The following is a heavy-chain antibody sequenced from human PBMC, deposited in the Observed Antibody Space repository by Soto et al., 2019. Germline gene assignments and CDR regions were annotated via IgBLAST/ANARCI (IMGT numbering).Heavy chain of an antibody. D-gene: IGHD6-19*01. Sequence: TLSLTCTVSGGSISSYYWSWIRQPPGKGLEWIGYIYYSGSTNYNPSLKSRVTISVDTSKNQFSLKLSSVTAADTAVYYCARTPSGWQAFDIWGQGTMVTVSS. CDR2: IYYSGST. CDR1: GGSISSYY. V-gene: IGHV4-59*01. CDR3: ARTPSGWQAFDI. J-gene: IGHJ3*02.